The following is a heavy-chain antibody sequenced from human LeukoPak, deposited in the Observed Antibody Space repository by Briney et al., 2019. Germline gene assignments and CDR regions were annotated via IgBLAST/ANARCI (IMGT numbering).Heavy chain of an antibody. D-gene: IGHD3-22*01. CDR1: GGSISSYY. CDR2: IYYSGST. V-gene: IGHV4-59*08. Sequence: PSETLSLTCTVSGGSISSYYWSWIRQPPGKGLEWIGYIYYSGSTNYNPSLKSRVTISVDTSKNQFSLKLSSVTAADTAVYYCARYFGYYDSSGYYYYYYGMDVWGQGTTVTVSS. CDR3: ARYFGYYDSSGYYYYYYGMDV. J-gene: IGHJ6*02.